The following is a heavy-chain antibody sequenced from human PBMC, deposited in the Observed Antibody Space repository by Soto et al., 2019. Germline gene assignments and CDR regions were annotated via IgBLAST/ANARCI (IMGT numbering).Heavy chain of an antibody. V-gene: IGHV1-8*01. Sequence: GASVKVSCKASGYSFTTYDINWVRQATGQGLEWMGWINPNNGNTGYAQKFQGRVTLTRTTSISTAYMELSSLRSDDTAVYYCARTSSGTREGFDPWGQGTLVTVS. J-gene: IGHJ5*02. CDR1: GYSFTTYD. CDR2: INPNNGNT. CDR3: ARTSSGTREGFDP. D-gene: IGHD1-7*01.